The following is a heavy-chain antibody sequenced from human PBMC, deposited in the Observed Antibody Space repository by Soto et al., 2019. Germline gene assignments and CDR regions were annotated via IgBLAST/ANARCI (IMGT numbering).Heavy chain of an antibody. CDR2: ISYDGSNK. CDR1: GFTFSSYA. CDR3: ARGYYYDSSGYYP. V-gene: IGHV3-30-3*01. J-gene: IGHJ5*02. D-gene: IGHD3-22*01. Sequence: QVQLVESGGGVVQPGRSLRLSCAASGFTFSSYAMHWVRQAPGKGLEWVAVISYDGSNKYYADSVKGRFTISRDNSKNTLYIQMNSMRAEDTAVYYCARGYYYDSSGYYPWGQGTLVTVSS.